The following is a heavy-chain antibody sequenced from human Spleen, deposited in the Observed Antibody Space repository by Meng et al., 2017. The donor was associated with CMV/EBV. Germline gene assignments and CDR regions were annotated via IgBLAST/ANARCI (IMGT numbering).Heavy chain of an antibody. CDR1: GFTFDDYA. V-gene: IGHV3-74*01. CDR2: INSDGSST. CDR3: ARALRGFDP. Sequence: GESLKISCAASGFTFDDYAMHWVRQAPGKGLVWVSRINSDGSSTSYADSVKGRFTISRDNAKNTLYLQMNSLRAEDTAVYYCARALRGFDPWGQGTLVTVSS. J-gene: IGHJ5*02.